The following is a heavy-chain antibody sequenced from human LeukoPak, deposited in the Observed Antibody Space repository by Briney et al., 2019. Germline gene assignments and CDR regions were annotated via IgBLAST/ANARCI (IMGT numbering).Heavy chain of an antibody. CDR3: ASPRGDDSGGYYTWYFHH. CDR1: GYSISSGYY. V-gene: IGHV4-38-2*02. Sequence: SETLSLTCTVSGYSISSGYYWGWIRQPPGKGLEWIGSGSTYYNPSLKSRVTISVDTSKNQFSLKLSSVTAADTAVYFCASPRGDDSGGYYTWYFHHXXQGILVTVSS. J-gene: IGHJ1*01. CDR2: SGST. D-gene: IGHD3-22*01.